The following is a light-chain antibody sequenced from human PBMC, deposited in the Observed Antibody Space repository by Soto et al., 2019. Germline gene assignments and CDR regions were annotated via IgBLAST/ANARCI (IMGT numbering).Light chain of an antibody. Sequence: DIQMTQSPSTLSASVGDRVTVTCRASQSISGWLAWYQQKPGKAPKLLIYYASTLESRVPSRFSGSGSGTEFTLTISSLQPDDFATYYCQQYSRHSPVTFGQGTKVDIK. CDR1: QSISGW. CDR3: QQYSRHSPVT. J-gene: IGKJ1*01. CDR2: YAS. V-gene: IGKV1-5*01.